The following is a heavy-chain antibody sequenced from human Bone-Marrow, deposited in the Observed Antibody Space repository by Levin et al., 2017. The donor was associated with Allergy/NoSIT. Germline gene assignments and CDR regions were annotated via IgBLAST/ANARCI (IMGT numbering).Heavy chain of an antibody. CDR1: GYIFPSYG. D-gene: IGHD3-3*01. CDR3: ARDVFERMFFGVVTPFDY. CDR2: IRGYSGHT. V-gene: IGHV1-18*01. Sequence: ASVKVSCKASGYIFPSYGISWVRQAPGQGLEWMGWIRGYSGHTNYAQKFQDRVNMTTDTSTSTAYMELRSLRSDDTAVYYCARDVFERMFFGVVTPFDYWGQGSLVTVSS. J-gene: IGHJ4*02.